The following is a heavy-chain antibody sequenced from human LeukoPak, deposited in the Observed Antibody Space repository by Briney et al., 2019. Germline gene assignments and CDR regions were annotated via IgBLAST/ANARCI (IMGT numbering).Heavy chain of an antibody. J-gene: IGHJ4*02. CDR1: GNTFTSYG. CDR2: ISAYNGNT. D-gene: IGHD1-26*01. Sequence: ASVKVSCKASGNTFTSYGISWVRQAPGQGLEWMGWISAYNGNTNYAQKLQGRVTMTTDTSTSTAYMELRSLRSDDTAVYYCARDFQAPIVGATTDYWGQGTLVTVSS. CDR3: ARDFQAPIVGATTDY. V-gene: IGHV1-18*01.